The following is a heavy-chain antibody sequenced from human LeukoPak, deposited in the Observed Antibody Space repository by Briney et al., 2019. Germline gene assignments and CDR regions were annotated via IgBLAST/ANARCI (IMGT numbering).Heavy chain of an antibody. CDR1: GYTFTSYD. V-gene: IGHV1-8*01. J-gene: IGHJ5*02. Sequence: ASVKVSCKASGYTFTSYDINWVRQATGQGLEWMGWMNPNSGNTGYAQKFQGRVTMTRNTSISTAYMELSSRRSEDTAVYYCARGSGIAARPRYWFDPWGQGTLVTVSS. D-gene: IGHD6-6*01. CDR3: ARGSGIAARPRYWFDP. CDR2: MNPNSGNT.